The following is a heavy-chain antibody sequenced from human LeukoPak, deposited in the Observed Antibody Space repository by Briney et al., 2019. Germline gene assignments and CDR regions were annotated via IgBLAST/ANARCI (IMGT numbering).Heavy chain of an antibody. CDR2: INWNGGST. V-gene: IGHV3-20*04. J-gene: IGHJ6*03. D-gene: IGHD6-19*01. CDR3: AREGYSSGWQLYYYYMDV. Sequence: GGSLRLSCAASGFTFDDYGMSWVRQAPGKGLEWVSGINWNGGSTGYADSVKGRFTISRDNAKNSLYLQMNSLRAEDTALYYCAREGYSSGWQLYYYYMDVWGKGTTVTASS. CDR1: GFTFDDYG.